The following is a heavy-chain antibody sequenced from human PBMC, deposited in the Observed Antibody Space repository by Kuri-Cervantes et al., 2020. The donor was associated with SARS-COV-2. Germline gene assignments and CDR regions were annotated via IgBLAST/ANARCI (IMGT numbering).Heavy chain of an antibody. D-gene: IGHD3-3*01. CDR1: GFTFSSYS. J-gene: IGHJ4*02. V-gene: IGHV3-49*04. CDR3: TRDDFWSGYYSY. Sequence: GESLKISCAASGFTFSSYSMNWVRQAPGKGLEWVGFIRSKAYGGTTEYAASVKGRFTISRDDSKSIAYLQMNSLKTEDTAVYYCTRDDFWSGYYSYWGQGTLVTVFS. CDR2: IRSKAYGGTT.